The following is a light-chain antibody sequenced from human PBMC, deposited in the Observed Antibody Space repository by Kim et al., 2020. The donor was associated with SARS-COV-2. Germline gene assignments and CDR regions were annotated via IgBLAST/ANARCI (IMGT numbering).Light chain of an antibody. V-gene: IGLV3-21*04. J-gene: IGLJ3*02. Sequence: APGKAARITCGGNNMGRKRVHWYQQKPGQAPVLVIYYDSDRPSGIPERFSGSNSGNTATLTISRVEAGDEADYYCQVWDSSSDHPVFGGGTQLTVL. CDR2: YDS. CDR3: QVWDSSSDHPV. CDR1: NMGRKR.